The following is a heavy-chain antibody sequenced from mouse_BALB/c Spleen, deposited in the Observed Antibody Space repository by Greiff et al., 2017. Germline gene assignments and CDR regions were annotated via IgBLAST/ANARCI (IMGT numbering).Heavy chain of an antibody. CDR1: GFTFSSYA. J-gene: IGHJ3*01. CDR3: ARRDGYDGFAY. V-gene: IGHV5-9-4*01. D-gene: IGHD2-2*01. CDR2: ISSGGSYT. Sequence: EVQVVESGGGLVKPGGSLKLSCAASGFTFSSYAMSWVRQSPEKRLEWVAEISSGGSYTYYPDTVTGRFTISRDNAKNTLYLEMSSLRSEDTAMYYCARRDGYDGFAYWGQGTLVTVSA.